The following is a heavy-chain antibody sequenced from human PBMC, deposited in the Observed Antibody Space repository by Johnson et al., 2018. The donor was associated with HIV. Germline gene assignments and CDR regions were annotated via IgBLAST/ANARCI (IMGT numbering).Heavy chain of an antibody. V-gene: IGHV3-30*15. Sequence: VQLVESGGGLVQPGRSLRLSCAASGFTFDDYAMHCVRQPPGKGLEWVSLISYDGSSKCHGESEKGRVTISGDTPNNTRHLQLSSQRVDETAVYYCAKDRMYDYGDYGGAFDIWGQGTMVTVSS. J-gene: IGHJ3*02. CDR1: GFTFDDYA. D-gene: IGHD4-17*01. CDR3: AKDRMYDYGDYGGAFDI. CDR2: ISYDGSSK.